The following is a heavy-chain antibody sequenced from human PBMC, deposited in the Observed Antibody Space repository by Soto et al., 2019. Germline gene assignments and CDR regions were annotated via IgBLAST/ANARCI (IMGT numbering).Heavy chain of an antibody. V-gene: IGHV4-39*01. CDR1: GGSISSDN. CDR3: ASPKIAFYNWFDP. J-gene: IGHJ5*02. CDR2: IYYSGST. D-gene: IGHD3-3*02. Sequence: PSETLSLTCTVSGGSISSDNWSWIRQPPGKGLEWIGSIYYSGSTYYNPSLKSRVTISVDTSKNQFSLKLSSVTAADTAVYYCASPKIAFYNWFDPWGQGTLVTVSS.